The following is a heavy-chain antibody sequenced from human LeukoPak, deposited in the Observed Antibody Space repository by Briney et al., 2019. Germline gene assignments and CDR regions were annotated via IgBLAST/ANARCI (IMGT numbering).Heavy chain of an antibody. CDR1: GFTFSSYS. V-gene: IGHV3-30*02. CDR2: IRYDGSNK. Sequence: GGSLRLSCAASGFTFSSYSMNWVRQAPGKGLEWVAFIRYDGSNKYYADSVKGRFTISRDNSKNTLYLQMNSLRAEDTAVYYCAKSKKYQLLFSYWFDPWGQGTLVTVSS. J-gene: IGHJ5*02. CDR3: AKSKKYQLLFSYWFDP. D-gene: IGHD2-2*01.